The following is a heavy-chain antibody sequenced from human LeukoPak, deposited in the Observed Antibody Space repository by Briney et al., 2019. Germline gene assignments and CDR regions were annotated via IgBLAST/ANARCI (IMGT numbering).Heavy chain of an antibody. D-gene: IGHD2-2*02. Sequence: PSETLSLTXTVSGGSISSSSYYWRWIRQPPGKGLYWIGSIYYSGSTYYNPSLKSRVTISVDTSKNQFSLKLSSVTAADTAVYYCARPYCSSTSCYMAFAFDIWGQGTMVTVSS. V-gene: IGHV4-39*01. CDR2: IYYSGST. J-gene: IGHJ3*02. CDR1: GGSISSSSYY. CDR3: ARPYCSSTSCYMAFAFDI.